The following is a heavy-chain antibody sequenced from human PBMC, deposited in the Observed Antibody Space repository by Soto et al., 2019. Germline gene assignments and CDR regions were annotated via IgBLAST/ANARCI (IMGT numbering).Heavy chain of an antibody. CDR2: GHQSGNT. D-gene: IGHD5-18*01. CDR1: GVSISSHDW. CDR3: APRDTGRFY. J-gene: IGHJ4*02. Sequence: QVQLQESGPGLVEPSGTLSLTCAVSGVSISSHDWWAWVRQPPGKGLGWIGAGHQSGNTTYNSSLGSRATISVDTSKNQSSQNLRSVTVADTAGYYGAPRDTGRFYWGQGTLVTVSS. V-gene: IGHV4-4*02.